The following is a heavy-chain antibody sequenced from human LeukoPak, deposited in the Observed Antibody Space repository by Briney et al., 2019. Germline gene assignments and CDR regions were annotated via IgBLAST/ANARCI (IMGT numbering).Heavy chain of an antibody. J-gene: IGHJ6*03. CDR3: AKDRCSGGIGCYYYYMDV. V-gene: IGHV3-23*01. Sequence: GGSLRLSCAASGFSFSSSAMSWVRQAPGEGLGWDSNISGSGSGGSTYYADSAKGRFTISRDNSKNTLYLEINSLTPEDTAVYYCAKDRCSGGIGCYYYYMDVWGKGTTVTISS. CDR2: ISGSGSGGST. CDR1: GFSFSSSA. D-gene: IGHD2-15*01.